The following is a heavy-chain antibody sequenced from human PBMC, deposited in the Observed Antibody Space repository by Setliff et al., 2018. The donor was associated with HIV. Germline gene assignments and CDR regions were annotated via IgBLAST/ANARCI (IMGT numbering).Heavy chain of an antibody. V-gene: IGHV4-59*11. J-gene: IGHJ4*02. D-gene: IGHD6-13*01. CDR3: ARLPDINSWPFDY. CDR2: IHHSGGT. CDR1: YGSISGHY. Sequence: SETLSLTCTVSYGSISGHYWTWIRQPPGKGLEWIGYIHHSGGTQYNPSLMSRLTMSVDSSKNQFSLSLSSVTAADTAVYYCARLPDINSWPFDYWARGTRVTVSS.